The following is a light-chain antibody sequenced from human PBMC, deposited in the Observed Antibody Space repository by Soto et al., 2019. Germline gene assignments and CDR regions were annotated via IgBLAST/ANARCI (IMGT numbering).Light chain of an antibody. CDR1: QGISNY. CDR2: VAS. J-gene: IGKJ1*01. V-gene: IGKV1-27*01. Sequence: DIQMTQSPSSLSASVGDRVTITCRASQGISNYLAWYQQQPGKVPKLLIYVASTLQSGVPSRFSGSGSGTDFTLTISSLQHEDVATYYCQKDNSAPWTFGQGPKVEIK. CDR3: QKDNSAPWT.